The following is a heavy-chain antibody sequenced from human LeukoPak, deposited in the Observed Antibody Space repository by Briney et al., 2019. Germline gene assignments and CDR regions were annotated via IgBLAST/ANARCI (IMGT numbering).Heavy chain of an antibody. J-gene: IGHJ4*02. D-gene: IGHD5-24*01. Sequence: GESLQISFKGSGYDFTSHWIAWVRPKPGKGLGWMGTINAANSDTTYSPSFQGQVTLSVDKSISTAYLQLSSLKASDTAMYYCARHYSYNWFGYWGQGSPVTVSS. CDR1: GYDFTSHW. CDR3: ARHYSYNWFGY. CDR2: INAANSDT. V-gene: IGHV5-51*01.